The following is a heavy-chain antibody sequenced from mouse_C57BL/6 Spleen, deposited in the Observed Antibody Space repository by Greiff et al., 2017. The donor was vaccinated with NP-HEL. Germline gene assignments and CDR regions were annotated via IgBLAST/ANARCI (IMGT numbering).Heavy chain of an antibody. Sequence: QVQLQQPGTELVKPGASVKLSCKASGYTFTSYWMHWVKQRPGQGLEWIGNINPSNGGTNYNEKFKSKATLTVDKSSSTAYMQLSSLTSEDSAVDYCAPYGYDRTWFAYWGQGTLVTVSA. D-gene: IGHD2-2*01. CDR2: INPSNGGT. V-gene: IGHV1-53*01. CDR3: APYGYDRTWFAY. CDR1: GYTFTSYW. J-gene: IGHJ3*01.